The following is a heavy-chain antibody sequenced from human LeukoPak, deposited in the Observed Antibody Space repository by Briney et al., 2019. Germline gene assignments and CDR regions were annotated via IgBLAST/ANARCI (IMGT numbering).Heavy chain of an antibody. J-gene: IGHJ4*02. D-gene: IGHD2-21*01. CDR2: ISSSGSTI. CDR1: GFTFSSYE. CDR3: ASSVLVAKDY. V-gene: IGHV3-48*03. Sequence: PGGSLRLSCAASGFTFSSYEMNWVRQAPGKGLEWVSYISSSGSTIYYADSVKGRFTISRDNAKNSLYLQMNSLRAEDTAVYYCASSVLVAKDYWGQGTLVTVSS.